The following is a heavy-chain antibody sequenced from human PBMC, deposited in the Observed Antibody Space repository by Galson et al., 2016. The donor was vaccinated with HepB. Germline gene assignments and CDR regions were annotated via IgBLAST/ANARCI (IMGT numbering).Heavy chain of an antibody. D-gene: IGHD6-13*01. J-gene: IGHJ3*02. CDR1: GFSVSSNY. V-gene: IGHV3-53*01. Sequence: SLRLSCAASGFSVSSNYIIWARQAPGKGLEWVSAIYSGGSTYYADAVKGHFTVSRDNPKNTVYLQMNSLRAEDTAVYYCAREAIAAAGTHDAFDIWGQGTMVTVCS. CDR2: IYSGGST. CDR3: AREAIAAAGTHDAFDI.